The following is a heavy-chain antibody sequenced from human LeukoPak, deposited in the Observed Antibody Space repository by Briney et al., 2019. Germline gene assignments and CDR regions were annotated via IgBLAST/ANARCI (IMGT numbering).Heavy chain of an antibody. J-gene: IGHJ3*02. Sequence: SETLSLTCIVSNGSINSYYWSWIRQPPGKGLEWIGYIYYSGSAYYNPSLRSRVTISVDTSKSQFSLNLSSVTAADTAVYYCARTYGSSGYSAFHIWGQGTMATVSS. CDR3: ARTYGSSGYSAFHI. CDR1: NGSINSYY. CDR2: IYYSGSA. D-gene: IGHD3-22*01. V-gene: IGHV4-59*01.